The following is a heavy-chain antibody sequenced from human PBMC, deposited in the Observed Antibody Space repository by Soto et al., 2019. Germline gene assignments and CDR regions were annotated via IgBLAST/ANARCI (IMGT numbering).Heavy chain of an antibody. J-gene: IGHJ3*01. CDR1: GFSISSGNY. Sequence: PSETLSLTGAVSGFSISSGNYWGWIRKHPGKGLEWIGSVYHGGNTYYNPSLKSRVSISIDLSKNQFSLKLTSVTAADTAAYYCARARWYDAFNVWGQGTVVTVS. V-gene: IGHV4-38-2*01. CDR2: VYHGGNT. CDR3: ARARWYDAFNV. D-gene: IGHD2-15*01.